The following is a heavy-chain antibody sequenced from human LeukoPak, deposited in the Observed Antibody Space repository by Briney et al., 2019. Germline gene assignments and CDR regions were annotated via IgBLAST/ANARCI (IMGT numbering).Heavy chain of an antibody. CDR2: IESDGTST. V-gene: IGHV3-74*01. CDR3: GRDQYSSTWYRGAFDV. J-gene: IGHJ3*01. Sequence: GGSLRLSCSASGFTFTTYSMHWVRQAPGKGLVWVSRIESDGTSTTYADSVKGRFTISRDNAKNTLYLQMNSLRAEDTAVYYGGRDQYSSTWYRGAFDVWGQGTMVSVSS. CDR1: GFTFTTYS. D-gene: IGHD6-13*01.